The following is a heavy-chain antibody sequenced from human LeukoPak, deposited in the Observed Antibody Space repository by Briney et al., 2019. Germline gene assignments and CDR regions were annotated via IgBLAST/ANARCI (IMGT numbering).Heavy chain of an antibody. CDR1: GYTFTSYY. CDR3: ARVGMAGTTLSPFDY. J-gene: IGHJ4*02. CDR2: INPSGGST. Sequence: ASVKVSCKASGYTFTSYYMHWVRQAPGQGLEWMGIINPSGGSTSHAQKFQGRATMTRDTSTSTVYMELNSLRAEDTAVYYCARVGMAGTTLSPFDYWGQGTLVTVSS. D-gene: IGHD1-14*01. V-gene: IGHV1-46*01.